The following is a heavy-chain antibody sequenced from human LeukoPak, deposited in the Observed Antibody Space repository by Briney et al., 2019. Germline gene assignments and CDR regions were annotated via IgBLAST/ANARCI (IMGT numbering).Heavy chain of an antibody. J-gene: IGHJ4*02. Sequence: PGGSLRLSCAASGFTVSSNYMSWVRQAPGKGLEWVSVISGSGSTYYADSVKGRFTISRNNSKNTLYLQMNSTRADDTAVYYCARDRGGPEGDWGQGTLVTVSS. CDR3: ARDRGGPEGD. CDR2: ISGSGST. CDR1: GFTVSSNY. V-gene: IGHV3-53*01. D-gene: IGHD2-15*01.